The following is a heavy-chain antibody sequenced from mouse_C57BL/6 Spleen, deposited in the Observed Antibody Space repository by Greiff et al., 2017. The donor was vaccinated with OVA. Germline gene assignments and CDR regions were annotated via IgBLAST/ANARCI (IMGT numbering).Heavy chain of an antibody. Sequence: QVQLKESGPGLVAPSQSLSITRTVSGFSLTSYGVSWVRQPPGKGLEWLGVIWGDGSTNYHSALMSKLSISKDISKSQVFLKLNSLQTDDTATYYCAKIYYDYEGAAYWGQGTLVTVSA. V-gene: IGHV2-3*01. D-gene: IGHD2-4*01. J-gene: IGHJ3*01. CDR2: IWGDGST. CDR1: GFSLTSYG. CDR3: AKIYYDYEGAAY.